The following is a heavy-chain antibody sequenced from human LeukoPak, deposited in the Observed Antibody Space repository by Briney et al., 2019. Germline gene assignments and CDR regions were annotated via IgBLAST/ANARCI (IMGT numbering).Heavy chain of an antibody. D-gene: IGHD3-10*01. Sequence: SETLSLTCTVSGGSISNYYWSWIRQPPGKGLEWIGYIYYSGSTNYNPSLKSRVTISVDTSKNQFSLNLTSVTAADTAVYYCARFTPQGYGWGGYNRFDPWGQGTLVTVSS. J-gene: IGHJ5*02. CDR3: ARFTPQGYGWGGYNRFDP. V-gene: IGHV4-59*01. CDR2: IYYSGST. CDR1: GGSISNYY.